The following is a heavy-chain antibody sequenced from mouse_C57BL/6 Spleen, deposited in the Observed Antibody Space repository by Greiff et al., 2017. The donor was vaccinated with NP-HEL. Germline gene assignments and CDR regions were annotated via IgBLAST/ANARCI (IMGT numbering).Heavy chain of an antibody. CDR3: ARHHLGSSPFAY. Sequence: EVKLMESGGDLVKPGGSLKLSCAASGFTFSSYGMSWVRQTPDKRLEWVATISSGGSYTYYPDSVKGRFTISRDNAKNTLYLQMSSLKSEDTAMYYCARHHLGSSPFAYWGQGTLVTVSA. J-gene: IGHJ3*01. CDR2: ISSGGSYT. V-gene: IGHV5-6*01. CDR1: GFTFSSYG. D-gene: IGHD1-1*01.